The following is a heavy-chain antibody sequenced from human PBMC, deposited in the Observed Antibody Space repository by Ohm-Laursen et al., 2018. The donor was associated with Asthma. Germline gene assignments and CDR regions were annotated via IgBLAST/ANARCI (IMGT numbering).Heavy chain of an antibody. CDR1: GGSISSYY. Sequence: SDTLSLTCTVSGGSISSYYWSWIRQPPGKGLEWIGYIYYSGSTNYNPSLKSRVTISVDTSKNQFSLKLSSVTAADTAVYYCARGLGYSYGTTLFAYFDYWGQGTLVTVSS. V-gene: IGHV4-59*07. D-gene: IGHD5-18*01. CDR3: ARGLGYSYGTTLFAYFDY. J-gene: IGHJ4*02. CDR2: IYYSGST.